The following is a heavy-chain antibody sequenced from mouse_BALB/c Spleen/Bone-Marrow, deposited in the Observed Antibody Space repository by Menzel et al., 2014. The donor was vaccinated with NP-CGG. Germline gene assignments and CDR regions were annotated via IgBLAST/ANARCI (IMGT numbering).Heavy chain of an antibody. J-gene: IGHJ1*01. CDR2: ISYSGST. CDR3: ARGAYYYGSSYWYFDV. D-gene: IGHD1-1*01. Sequence: EVHLVESGPGLVKPSQSLSLTCTVTGYSITSDYAWNWIRQFPGNKLEWMGYISYSGSTSYNPSLKSRISITRDTSKNQFFLQLNSVTTEDTATYYCARGAYYYGSSYWYFDVWGAGTTVTVSS. CDR1: GYSITSDYA. V-gene: IGHV3-2*02.